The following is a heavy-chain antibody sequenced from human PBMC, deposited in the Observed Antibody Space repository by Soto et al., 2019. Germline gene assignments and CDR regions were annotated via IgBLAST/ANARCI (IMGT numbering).Heavy chain of an antibody. J-gene: IGHJ6*03. Sequence: GGSLRLSCAASGFTFRSYAMSWVRQAPGEGLEWVSAISGSGGSTYYADSVKGRFTISRDNFKNKVYLQMNSLRAEDTAVYYCAKARVGGGLYDSGAMDVWGKGTTVTVSS. D-gene: IGHD3-10*01. CDR3: AKARVGGGLYDSGAMDV. CDR2: ISGSGGST. V-gene: IGHV3-23*01. CDR1: GFTFRSYA.